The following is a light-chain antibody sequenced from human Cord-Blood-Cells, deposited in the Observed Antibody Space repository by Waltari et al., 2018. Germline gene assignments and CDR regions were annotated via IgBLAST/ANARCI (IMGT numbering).Light chain of an antibody. CDR2: EVS. V-gene: IGLV2-8*01. Sequence: QSALTQPPSASESPGQSATIPCTGTSSDVGGYNYVSWYQQHPGKAPKLMIYEVSKRPSGVPDRFSGSKSGNTASLTVSGLQAEDEADYYCSSYAGSNNYVFGTGTKVTVL. CDR1: SSDVGGYNY. J-gene: IGLJ1*01. CDR3: SSYAGSNNYV.